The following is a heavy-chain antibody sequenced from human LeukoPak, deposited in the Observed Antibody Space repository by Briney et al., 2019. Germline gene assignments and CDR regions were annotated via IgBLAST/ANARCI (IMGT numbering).Heavy chain of an antibody. CDR3: AIMHGYYDGSGFWVQ. Sequence: GGSLRLSCAASGFTFSSYAMSWVRQAPGKGLEWVSFISPSGDRTSNADSVEGRFTISRDNTRNTLYLQMNSLRDEDTGVYYCAIMHGYYDGSGFWVQWGQGTLVTVSS. J-gene: IGHJ4*02. CDR1: GFTFSSYA. CDR2: ISPSGDRT. V-gene: IGHV3-23*01. D-gene: IGHD3-22*01.